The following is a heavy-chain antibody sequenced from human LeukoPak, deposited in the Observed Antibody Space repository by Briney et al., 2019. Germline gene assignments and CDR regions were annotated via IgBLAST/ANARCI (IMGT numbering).Heavy chain of an antibody. CDR2: IIPIFGTA. CDR1: GCTFSSYA. J-gene: IGHJ3*02. CDR3: ARAYGGNSVDAFDI. Sequence: ASVKVSFKASGCTFSSYAISWVRQAPGQGLEWMGGIIPIFGTANYAQKFQGRVTITTDESTGTAYMELSSLRSEDTAVYYCARAYGGNSVDAFDIWGQGTMVTVSS. D-gene: IGHD4-23*01. V-gene: IGHV1-69*05.